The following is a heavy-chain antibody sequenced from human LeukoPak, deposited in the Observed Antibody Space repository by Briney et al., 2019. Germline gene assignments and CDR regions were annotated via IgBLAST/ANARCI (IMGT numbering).Heavy chain of an antibody. CDR3: ARRSGSYYFSAFDI. D-gene: IGHD1-26*01. V-gene: IGHV3-48*01. Sequence: GGSLRLSCAASGFTFSSYSMNWVRQAPGKGLEWVSYISSSSSTIYYADSVKGRFTISRDNAKNSLYLQMNSLRAEDTAVYYCARRSGSYYFSAFDIWGQGTMVTVSS. CDR2: ISSSSSTI. CDR1: GFTFSSYS. J-gene: IGHJ3*02.